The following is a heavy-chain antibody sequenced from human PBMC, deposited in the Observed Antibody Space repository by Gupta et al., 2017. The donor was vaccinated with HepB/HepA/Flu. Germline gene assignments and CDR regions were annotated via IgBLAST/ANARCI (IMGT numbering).Heavy chain of an antibody. D-gene: IGHD3-3*01. CDR2: IFSNDEK. CDR3: ARNRRSGYYAYYYYGMDV. J-gene: IGHJ6*02. CDR1: GFSLSNARMG. Sequence: QVTLTESGPVLVKPTEPLPLTCTVSGFSLSNARMGVSWIRQPPGKALEWLAHIFSNDEKSYSTSLKSRLTISKDTSKSQVVLTMTNMDPVDTATYYCARNRRSGYYAYYYYGMDVWGQGTTVTVSS. V-gene: IGHV2-26*01.